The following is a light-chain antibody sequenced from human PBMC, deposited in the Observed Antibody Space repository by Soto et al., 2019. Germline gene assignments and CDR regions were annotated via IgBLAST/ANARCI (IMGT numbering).Light chain of an antibody. J-gene: IGKJ1*01. V-gene: IGKV2-30*01. CDR3: MHSIDWPWT. CDR2: NVS. CDR1: QNLVSSDGNTY. Sequence: TQSPLGMGVIVGQDASISWRFSQNLVSSDGNTYLHWFHQRAGQSPRRLIDNVSNRDFGVPDRFTGSGSGTYFTLEISRVEAEDVGMYYCMHSIDWPWTFGQGTKVDI.